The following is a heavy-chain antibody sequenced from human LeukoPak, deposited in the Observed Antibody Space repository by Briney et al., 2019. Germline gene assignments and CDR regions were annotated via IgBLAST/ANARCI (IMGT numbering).Heavy chain of an antibody. Sequence: ASVNVSCKASGYTFTGYHMHWVRQAPGQGLEWMGRINPNSGGTNYAQKFQGRVTMTRDTSISTAYMELSSLRSDDTAVYYCARVVMGATSIDYWGQGTLVTVSS. J-gene: IGHJ4*02. CDR2: INPNSGGT. V-gene: IGHV1-2*06. CDR3: ARVVMGATSIDY. D-gene: IGHD1-26*01. CDR1: GYTFTGYH.